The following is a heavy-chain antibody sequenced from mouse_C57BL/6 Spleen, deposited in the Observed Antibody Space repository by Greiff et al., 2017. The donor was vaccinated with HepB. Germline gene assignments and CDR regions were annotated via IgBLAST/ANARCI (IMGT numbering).Heavy chain of an antibody. J-gene: IGHJ3*01. Sequence: VQLQESGAELVKPGASVKLSCKASGYTFTSYWMHWVKQRPGQGLEWIGMIHPNSGSTNYNEKFKSKATLTVDKSSSTAYMQLSSLTSEDSAVYYCARSGHSWFAYWGQGTLVTVSA. CDR2: IHPNSGST. CDR3: ARSGHSWFAY. CDR1: GYTFTSYW. V-gene: IGHV1-64*01. D-gene: IGHD3-2*02.